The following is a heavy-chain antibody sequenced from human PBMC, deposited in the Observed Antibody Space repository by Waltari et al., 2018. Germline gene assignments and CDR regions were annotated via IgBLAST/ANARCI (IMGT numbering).Heavy chain of an antibody. V-gene: IGHV4-39*01. J-gene: IGHJ4*02. CDR3: ASLHELIAAAANYFDY. D-gene: IGHD6-13*01. Sequence: QLQLQESGPGLVKPSETLSLTCTVSGGSISSNSYYWGWNRQPPGKGLEWIGSIYYSGSTYYNPSLKSRVTISVDTSKNQFSLKLSSVTAADTAVYYCASLHELIAAAANYFDYWGQGTLVTVSS. CDR2: IYYSGST. CDR1: GGSISSNSYY.